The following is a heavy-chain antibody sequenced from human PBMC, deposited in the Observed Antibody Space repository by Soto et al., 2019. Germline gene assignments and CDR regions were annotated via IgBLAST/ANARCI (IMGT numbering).Heavy chain of an antibody. V-gene: IGHV4-59*08. CDR2: IYYSGST. D-gene: IGHD6-6*01. CDR3: ARHSSSSFYYYYYYMDV. CDR1: GGSVSSYC. Sequence: SETLSRTYTVCGGSVSSYCWSWIRQPPGKGLEWIGYIYYSGSTNYNPSLKSRVTISVDTSKNQFSLKLSSVTAADTAVYYCARHSSSSFYYYYYYMDVWGKGTTVTVSS. J-gene: IGHJ6*03.